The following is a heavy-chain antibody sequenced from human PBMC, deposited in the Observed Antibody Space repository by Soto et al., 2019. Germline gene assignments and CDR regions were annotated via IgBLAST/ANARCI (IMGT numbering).Heavy chain of an antibody. D-gene: IGHD2-21*02. CDR1: GGTFSSYA. CDR2: IIPIFDTA. Sequence: GASVKVSCKASGGTFSSYAISWVRQAPGQGLEWMGGIIPIFDTANYAQKFQGRVTITADESTSTAYMELSSLRSEDTAVYYCARDLSGGNSGPFDPWGQGTLVTVSS. V-gene: IGHV1-69*13. J-gene: IGHJ5*02. CDR3: ARDLSGGNSGPFDP.